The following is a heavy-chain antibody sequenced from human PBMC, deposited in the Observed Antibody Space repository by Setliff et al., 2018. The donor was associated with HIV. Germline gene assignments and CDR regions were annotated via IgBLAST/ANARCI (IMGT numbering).Heavy chain of an antibody. Sequence: GASVKVSCKASGGTLSSYAISWVRQAPGQGLEWMGRIIPISGTANNARKFQGRVTITADKSTSTAYMQLSSLRSEDTAVYYCARDEGIPPLYYFDYWGQGTLVTVSS. CDR2: IIPISGTA. CDR1: GGTLSSYA. V-gene: IGHV1-69*06. CDR3: ARDEGIPPLYYFDY. D-gene: IGHD3-10*01. J-gene: IGHJ4*02.